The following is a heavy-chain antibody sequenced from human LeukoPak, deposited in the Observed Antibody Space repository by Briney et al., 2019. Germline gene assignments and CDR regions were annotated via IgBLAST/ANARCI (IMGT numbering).Heavy chain of an antibody. V-gene: IGHV4-39*07. CDR2: IYYSGST. J-gene: IGHJ4*02. Sequence: SETLSLTCTVSGGSISSSSYYWGWIRQPPGKGLEWIGSIYYSGSTYYNPSLKSRVTISVDTSKNQFSLKLSSVTAADTVVYYCGRDGYYDSSGYYYGYWGQGTLVTVSS. CDR3: GRDGYYDSSGYYYGY. CDR1: GGSISSSSYY. D-gene: IGHD3-22*01.